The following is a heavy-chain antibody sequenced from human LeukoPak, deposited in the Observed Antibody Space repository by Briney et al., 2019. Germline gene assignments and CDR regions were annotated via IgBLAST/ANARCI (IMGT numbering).Heavy chain of an antibody. CDR2: IGSDSTYE. CDR3: AKDSTLGGYDTYIDY. J-gene: IGHJ4*02. V-gene: IGHV3-11*06. CDR1: GFTFSDYY. D-gene: IGHD5-12*01. Sequence: GGSLRLSCAASGFTFSDYYMSWIRQVPGKGLEWVSSIGSDSTYEYSPDSVKGRFTISRDDAKNSLYLQMNSLRVEDTAVYYCAKDSTLGGYDTYIDYWGQGTLVTVSS.